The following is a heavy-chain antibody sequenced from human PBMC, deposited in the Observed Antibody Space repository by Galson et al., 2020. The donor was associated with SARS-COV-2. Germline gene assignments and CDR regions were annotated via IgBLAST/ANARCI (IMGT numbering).Heavy chain of an antibody. V-gene: IGHV4-59*01. J-gene: IGHJ6*02. Sequence: SETLSLTCTVSGGSISSYYWSWIRKPPRTGLERIGNNYYSGGTNTNHNLTSQHTTPVATYKNQFSLKLSSVTAADTAVYYCARGRMGPFLEWASILTTLDLTYCGMDVWGQGTTVTVSS. CDR2: NYYSGGT. CDR1: GGSISSYY. D-gene: IGHD3-3*02. CDR3: ARGRMGPFLEWASILTTLDLTYCGMDV.